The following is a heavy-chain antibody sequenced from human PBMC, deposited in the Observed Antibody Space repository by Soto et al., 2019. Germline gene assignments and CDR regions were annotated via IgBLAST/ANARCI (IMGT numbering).Heavy chain of an antibody. CDR1: GAALNSGTYC. D-gene: IGHD2-21*01. Sequence: SETLYLTCCVSGAALNSGTYCWSWIRQVPGKGLEWIGHIYVTGAVDYNPSLRGRITISQDTSERQFSLNLRLVTAADTAVYYCARLRIATNNYKWFDPWGQGTLVTVSS. CDR2: IYVTGAV. CDR3: ARLRIATNNYKWFDP. V-gene: IGHV4-31*03. J-gene: IGHJ5*02.